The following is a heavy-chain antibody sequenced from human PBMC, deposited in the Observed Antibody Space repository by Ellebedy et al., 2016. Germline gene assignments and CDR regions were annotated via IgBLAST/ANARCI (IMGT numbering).Heavy chain of an antibody. CDR3: AREAVTNDYGMDV. V-gene: IGHV4-59*02. D-gene: IGHD4-11*01. J-gene: IGHJ6*02. CDR1: GGSVSGYY. Sequence: SETLSLTXTVSGGSVSGYYWSWIRQSPGRGLEWIGYISDRGSTNSNPSLTSRVTISVDASKNQFSLKLSSVTAADTAVYYCAREAVTNDYGMDVWGQGTTVTVSS. CDR2: ISDRGST.